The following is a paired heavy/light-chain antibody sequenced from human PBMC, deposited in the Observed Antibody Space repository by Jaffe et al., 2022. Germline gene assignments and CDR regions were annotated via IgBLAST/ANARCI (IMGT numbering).Light chain of an antibody. Sequence: QSALTQPPSASGSPGQSVTISCTGTSSDVGGYNYVSWYQQHPGKAPKLMIYEVSKRPSWVPDRFSGSKSGNTASLTVSGLQAEDEADYYCSSYAGTNTLFGGGTKLTVL. CDR3: SSYAGTNTL. J-gene: IGLJ2*01. V-gene: IGLV2-8*01. CDR2: EVS. CDR1: SSDVGGYNY.
Heavy chain of an antibody. D-gene: IGHD3-16*01. Sequence: EVQLVESGGGLVQPGGSLKLSCAASGFTFSSIWMNWVRQAPGKGLEWVAKIKQDGNEKYYVDSVKGRFTISRDNAKRSLYLQMNSLRAEDTAVYYCVGGLYNQIYWGQGTLVTVSS. CDR1: GFTFSSIW. CDR2: IKQDGNEK. J-gene: IGHJ4*02. CDR3: VGGLYNQIY. V-gene: IGHV3-7*05.